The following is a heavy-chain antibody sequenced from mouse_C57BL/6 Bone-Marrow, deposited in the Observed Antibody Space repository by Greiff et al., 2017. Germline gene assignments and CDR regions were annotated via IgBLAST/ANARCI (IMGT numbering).Heavy chain of an antibody. CDR3: AREGGAVDY. CDR2: IHPNSGST. V-gene: IGHV1-64*01. CDR1: GSTFTSYC. Sequence: VQLQQPGAELVKPGASVKLSCTASGSTFTSYCMHWVKQRPGQGLEWIGMIHPNSGSTNYNEKFKSKATLTVDKSSSTAYLQLSSLTSEDTAVYCCAREGGAVDYWGQGTSVTVSS. J-gene: IGHJ4*01.